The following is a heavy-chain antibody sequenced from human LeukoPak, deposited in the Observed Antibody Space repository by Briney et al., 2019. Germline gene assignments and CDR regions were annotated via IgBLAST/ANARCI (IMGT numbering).Heavy chain of an antibody. D-gene: IGHD6-13*01. CDR1: GFTFSRYS. CDR3: ARTIAAAAFDY. V-gene: IGHV3-21*01. CDR2: ISSISIYI. J-gene: IGHJ4*02. Sequence: PGGSLRLSCAVCGFTFSRYSMNWVRQATGKGLEWFSSISSISIYIYYAASVKGRFTISRDNAKNSLYLQMNSLRAEDTAVYYCARTIAAAAFDYWGQGTLVTVSS.